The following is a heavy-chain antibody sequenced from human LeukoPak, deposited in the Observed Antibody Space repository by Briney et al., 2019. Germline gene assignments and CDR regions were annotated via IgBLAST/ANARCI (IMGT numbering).Heavy chain of an antibody. CDR3: ARAHDYGDGTDAFDI. CDR1: GGSISSGGYS. Sequence: PSETLSLTCAVSGGSISSGGYSWSWIRQPPGKGLEWIGYIYHSGGTYYNPSLKSRVTISVDRSKNQFSLKLSSVTAADTAVYYCARAHDYGDGTDAFDIWGQGTMVTVSS. V-gene: IGHV4-30-2*01. D-gene: IGHD4-17*01. CDR2: IYHSGGT. J-gene: IGHJ3*02.